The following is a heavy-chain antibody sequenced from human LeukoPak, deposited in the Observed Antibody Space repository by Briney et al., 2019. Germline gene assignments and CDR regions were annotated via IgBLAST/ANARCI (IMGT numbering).Heavy chain of an antibody. Sequence: GGSLRLSCATSGFTFSNHEMNWVRQAPGKGLEWVAYTSRGGSDISYADSVKGRFTISTDNANSSLYLQMNSLRAEDTAVYFCVRPRLIRPKTFLDYGAKEPLVPVPS. V-gene: IGHV3-48*03. CDR3: VRPRLIRPKTFLDY. D-gene: IGHD2-21*02. CDR2: TSRGGSDI. J-gene: IGHJ4*02. CDR1: GFTFSNHE.